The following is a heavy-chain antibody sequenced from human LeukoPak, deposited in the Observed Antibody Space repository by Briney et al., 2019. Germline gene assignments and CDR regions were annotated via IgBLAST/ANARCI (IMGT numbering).Heavy chain of an antibody. D-gene: IGHD2-21*02. Sequence: GGSLRLSCAASGFTVSSYYMSWVRQPPGKGLEWVSVMYTGGGRYYGDSVKGRFTISRDNSKNTVFLQMNSLRVEDTALYYCTRGQSYCGADCYSDWGQGTLVTVSS. CDR3: TRGQSYCGADCYSD. CDR2: MYTGGGR. CDR1: GFTVSSYY. J-gene: IGHJ4*02. V-gene: IGHV3-66*01.